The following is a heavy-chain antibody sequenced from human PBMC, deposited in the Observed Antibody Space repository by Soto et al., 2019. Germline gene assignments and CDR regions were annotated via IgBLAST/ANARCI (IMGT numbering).Heavy chain of an antibody. CDR1: GFTFSNYS. V-gene: IGHV3-21*01. Sequence: EVQLVESGGGLVKPGGSLRLSCAASGFTFSNYSMNWVRQAPGKGLEWVSSISSSSSYIYYADSVKGRFTISRDNAKNSLYLQMNSLRAEDTAVYYCARDKDPIVVVPAASRRYWYFDLWGRGTLVTVSS. CDR3: ARDKDPIVVVPAASRRYWYFDL. J-gene: IGHJ2*01. D-gene: IGHD2-2*01. CDR2: ISSSSSYI.